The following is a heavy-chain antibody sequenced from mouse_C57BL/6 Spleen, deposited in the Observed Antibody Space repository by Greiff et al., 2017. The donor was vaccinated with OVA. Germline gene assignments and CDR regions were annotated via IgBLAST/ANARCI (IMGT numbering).Heavy chain of an antibody. CDR2: MYPGDGDT. J-gene: IGHJ1*03. Sequence: QVQLQQSGPELVKPGASVKISCKASGYAFSSSWMNWVKQRPGKGLEWIGRMYPGDGDTNYNGKFKGKATLTADKSSSTAYMQLSSLTSEDSAVYFCNWERYFYVWGTGTTVTVSS. D-gene: IGHD4-1*01. CDR3: NWERYFYV. CDR1: GYAFSSSW. V-gene: IGHV1-82*01.